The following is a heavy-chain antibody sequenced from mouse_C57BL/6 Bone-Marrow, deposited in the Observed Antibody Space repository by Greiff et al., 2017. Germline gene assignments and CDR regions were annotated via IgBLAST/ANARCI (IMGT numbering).Heavy chain of an antibody. D-gene: IGHD2-12*01. V-gene: IGHV7-3*01. CDR3: ATTGGFAY. CDR1: GFTFTDYY. CDR2: IRNKANGYTT. Sequence: EVKLMESGGGLVQPGGSLSLSCAASGFTFTDYYMSWVRQPPGKALEWLGFIRNKANGYTTEYSASVKGRFTISSDNSQSILYLQMNALRAEDSATYYCATTGGFAYWGQGTLVTVSA. J-gene: IGHJ3*01.